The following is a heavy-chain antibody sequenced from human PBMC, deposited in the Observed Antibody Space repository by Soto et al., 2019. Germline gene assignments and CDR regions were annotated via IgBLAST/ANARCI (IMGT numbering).Heavy chain of an antibody. CDR1: GYTFTSYG. J-gene: IGHJ5*02. Sequence: QVQLVQSGAEVKKPGASVKVSCKASGYTFTSYGISWVRQAPGQGLEWMGWISAYNGNTNYAQKLQGRVTMTTDTSTSTAYMELRSLRSDDTAVSSCARDPGAGYSSGWQNWFDPWGQGTLVTVSS. D-gene: IGHD6-19*01. CDR2: ISAYNGNT. V-gene: IGHV1-18*04. CDR3: ARDPGAGYSSGWQNWFDP.